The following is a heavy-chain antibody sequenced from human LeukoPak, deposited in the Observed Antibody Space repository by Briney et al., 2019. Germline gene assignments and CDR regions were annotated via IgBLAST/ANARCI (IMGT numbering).Heavy chain of an antibody. CDR3: AKDLYSGGAASKMDGYYYYGMDV. J-gene: IGHJ6*02. D-gene: IGHD2-21*01. CDR1: GSTFDDYA. Sequence: GGSLRLSCAASGSTFDDYAMHWVRQAPGKGLEWVSLISGDGGSTYYADSVKGRFTISRDNSKNSLYLQMNSLRTEDTALYYCAKDLYSGGAASKMDGYYYYGMDVWGQGTTVTVPS. CDR2: ISGDGGST. V-gene: IGHV3-43*02.